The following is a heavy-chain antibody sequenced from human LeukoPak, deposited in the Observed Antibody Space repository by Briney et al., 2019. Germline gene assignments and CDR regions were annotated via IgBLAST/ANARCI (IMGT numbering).Heavy chain of an antibody. V-gene: IGHV3-66*01. J-gene: IGHJ3*02. CDR2: VYSGGST. CDR1: GFTVSSNY. Sequence: GGSLRLSCAASGFTVSSNYMSWVRQAPGKGLEWVSVVYSGGSTYYADSVKGRFTISRDNSKNTRYLQMNSLRAEDTAVYYCARVWMVRGDNAYDIWGQGTMVTVSS. CDR3: ARVWMVRGDNAYDI. D-gene: IGHD3-10*01.